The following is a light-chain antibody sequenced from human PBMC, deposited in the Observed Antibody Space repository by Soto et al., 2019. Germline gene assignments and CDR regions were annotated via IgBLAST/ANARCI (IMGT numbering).Light chain of an antibody. CDR3: SSFTGSSTFV. CDR1: SSDVGRYNY. CDR2: DVS. V-gene: IGLV2-14*03. J-gene: IGLJ1*01. Sequence: QSALAQPASVSGSRGQSITISCTGTSSDVGRYNYVSWFQQHPGKVPKLIIYDVSNWPSGVSDRFSGSKSGNTASLTISGLQPEDEADYYCSSFTGSSTFVFGTGTKLTVL.